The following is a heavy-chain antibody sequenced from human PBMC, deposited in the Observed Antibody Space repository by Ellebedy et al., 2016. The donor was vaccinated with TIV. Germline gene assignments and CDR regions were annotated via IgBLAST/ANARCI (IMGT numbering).Heavy chain of an antibody. CDR3: ARRGRGAVGFDY. Sequence: GGSLRLSXAASGFTVSSHYMSWVRQAPGKGLEWVSRIIGSGAITYYADSVKGRFTISRDNSKDTLYLQMNSLRAEDTAVYYCARRGRGAVGFDYWGQGTLVTVSS. J-gene: IGHJ4*02. CDR1: GFTVSSHY. CDR2: IIGSGAIT. D-gene: IGHD1-26*01. V-gene: IGHV3-23*01.